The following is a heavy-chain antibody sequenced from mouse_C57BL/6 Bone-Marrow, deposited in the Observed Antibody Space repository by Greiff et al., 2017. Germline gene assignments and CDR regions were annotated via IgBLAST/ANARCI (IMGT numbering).Heavy chain of an antibody. CDR3: TRRGNYYGSPAWFAY. J-gene: IGHJ3*01. Sequence: VQLQQSGTVLARPGASVKMSCKTSGYTFTCYWMHWVKQRPGQGLEWIGAIYPGNSDTSYNQKFKGKAKLTAVTSASTAYMELSSLTNEDSAVYYCTRRGNYYGSPAWFAYWGQGTLVTVSA. V-gene: IGHV1-5*01. CDR1: GYTFTCYW. CDR2: IYPGNSDT. D-gene: IGHD1-1*01.